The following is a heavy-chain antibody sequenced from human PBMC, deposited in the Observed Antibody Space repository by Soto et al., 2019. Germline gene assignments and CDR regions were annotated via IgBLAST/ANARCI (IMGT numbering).Heavy chain of an antibody. Sequence: GGALRLSCATYGFTFSSDWMHWVRQAPGKGLVWVSRINKDGSYKNYADFVEGRFTISRDDAKSELYLQMDRLRAEDTAVYYCARGGLEPFDYLGQGALVTVSS. D-gene: IGHD1-1*01. CDR2: INKDGSYK. J-gene: IGHJ4*02. V-gene: IGHV3-74*01. CDR1: GFTFSSDW. CDR3: ARGGLEPFDY.